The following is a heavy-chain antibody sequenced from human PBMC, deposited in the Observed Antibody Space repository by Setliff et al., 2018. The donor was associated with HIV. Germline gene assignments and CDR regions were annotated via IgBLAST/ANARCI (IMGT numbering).Heavy chain of an antibody. Sequence: GGSLRLSCAACGFTFSSYDMHWVRQATGKGLEWVSAIGTVGDTYYPGSVKGQFTISRENAKNSLYLQMNSLRAEDTAVYYCVRDQVGGGIDYWGQGTLVTVSS. V-gene: IGHV3-13*03. CDR2: IGTVGDT. D-gene: IGHD6-25*01. J-gene: IGHJ4*02. CDR3: VRDQVGGGIDY. CDR1: GFTFSSYD.